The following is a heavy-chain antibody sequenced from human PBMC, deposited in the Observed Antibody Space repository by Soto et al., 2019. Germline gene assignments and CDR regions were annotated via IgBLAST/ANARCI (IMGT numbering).Heavy chain of an antibody. J-gene: IGHJ4*02. Sequence: QVQLQQWGAGLLKPSETLSLTCAVYGGSFSGYYWSWIRQPPGKGLEWIGEINHSGSTNYNPSLKRRVTISVDTSKNQFSLKLSSVTAAATAVYYCARRPRSIVGATTFLYWCQVPLVAVSS. V-gene: IGHV4-34*01. CDR2: INHSGST. CDR1: GGSFSGYY. D-gene: IGHD1-26*01. CDR3: ARRPRSIVGATTFLY.